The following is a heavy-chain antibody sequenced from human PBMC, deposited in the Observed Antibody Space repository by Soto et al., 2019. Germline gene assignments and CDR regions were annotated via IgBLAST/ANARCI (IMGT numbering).Heavy chain of an antibody. D-gene: IGHD5-12*01. CDR1: GGTFSSYA. CDR2: IIPIFGTA. J-gene: IGHJ4*02. V-gene: IGHV1-69*06. Sequence: QVQLVQSGAEVKKPGSSVKVSCKASGGTFSSYAISWVRQAPGQGLEWMGGIIPIFGTANYAQKFQGKVTLPADKATSTAYLELSSLRSEDTAVYYCARDKEMATFHDWGQGTLVTVSS. CDR3: ARDKEMATFHD.